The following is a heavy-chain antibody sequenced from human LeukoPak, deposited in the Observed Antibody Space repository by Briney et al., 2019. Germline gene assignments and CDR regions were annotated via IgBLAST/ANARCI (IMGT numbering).Heavy chain of an antibody. Sequence: SETLSLTCAVYGGSFSGYYWSWIRQPPGKGLEWIGEINHSGSTNYNPSLKSRVTISVDTSKNQFSLKLSSVTAADTAVYYCARAGDYGGNGFDYWGQGTLVTVSS. J-gene: IGHJ4*02. V-gene: IGHV4-34*01. D-gene: IGHD4-23*01. CDR1: GGSFSGYY. CDR2: INHSGST. CDR3: ARAGDYGGNGFDY.